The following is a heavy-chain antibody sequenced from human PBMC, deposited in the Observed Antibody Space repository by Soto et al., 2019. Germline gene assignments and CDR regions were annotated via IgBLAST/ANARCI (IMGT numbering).Heavy chain of an antibody. CDR1: GFIFSNYV. J-gene: IGHJ6*02. V-gene: IGHV3-23*01. D-gene: IGHD1-1*01. CDR3: AKMEGPTAYYHAMGV. Sequence: PGGSLRLSCRTSGFIFSNYVMSWVRQAPGKGLEWVSGISGSGGSTYYADSVKGRFAISRDNSKNTLYLQINSLRVEDTAVYYCAKMEGPTAYYHAMGVWGQGTTVTVSS. CDR2: ISGSGGST.